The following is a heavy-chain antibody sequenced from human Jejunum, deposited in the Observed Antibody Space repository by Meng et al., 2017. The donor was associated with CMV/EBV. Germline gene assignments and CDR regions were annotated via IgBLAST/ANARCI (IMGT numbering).Heavy chain of an antibody. CDR2: IYAGGSA. CDR1: SYY. J-gene: IGHJ6*02. Sequence: SYYWGWVRQGPGKGLEWVATIYAGGSAYYGDSLEGRFTFSRDISKNTVFLQMNILRGEDTAVYYCARSCGPGGSCSTGFYNAMDVWGRGTTVTVSS. CDR3: ARSCGPGGSCSTGFYNAMDV. D-gene: IGHD2-15*01. V-gene: IGHV3-66*02.